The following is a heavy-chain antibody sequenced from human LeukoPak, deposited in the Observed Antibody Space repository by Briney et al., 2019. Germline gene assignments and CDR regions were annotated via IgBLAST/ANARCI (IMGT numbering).Heavy chain of an antibody. Sequence: ASVKVSCKASGYTFTGYYMHWVRQAPGQGIEWMGWINPNSGGTNYAQKFQGRVTMTRDTSISTAYMELSRLRSDDTAVYYCARDHNYYDSSGYTRELIYWGQGTLVTVSS. V-gene: IGHV1-2*02. J-gene: IGHJ4*02. CDR3: ARDHNYYDSSGYTRELIY. CDR2: INPNSGGT. D-gene: IGHD3-22*01. CDR1: GYTFTGYY.